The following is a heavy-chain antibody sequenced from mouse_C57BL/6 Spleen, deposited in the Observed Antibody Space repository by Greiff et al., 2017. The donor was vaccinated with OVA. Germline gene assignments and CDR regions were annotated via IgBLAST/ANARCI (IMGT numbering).Heavy chain of an antibody. J-gene: IGHJ2*01. CDR3: ARSLYGSSYPYYFDY. V-gene: IGHV7-3*01. D-gene: IGHD1-1*01. Sequence: EVKLMESGGGLVQPGGSLSLSCAASGFTFTDYYMSWVRQPPGKALEWLGFIRNKANGYTTEYSASVKGRFTISRDNSQSILYLQMNALRAEDSATYYCARSLYGSSYPYYFDYWGQGTTLTVSS. CDR2: IRNKANGYTT. CDR1: GFTFTDYY.